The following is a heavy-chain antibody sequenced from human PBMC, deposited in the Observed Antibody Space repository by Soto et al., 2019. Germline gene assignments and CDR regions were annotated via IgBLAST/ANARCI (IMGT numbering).Heavy chain of an antibody. V-gene: IGHV3-21*01. CDR3: ARLRYYYASSGYLQGMDV. CDR2: ISSNSNRI. D-gene: IGHD3-22*01. Sequence: EVQLVESGGGLVKPGGSLRLSCAASGFTLRGYSMTWVRQASGKGLAWVSFISSNSNRIFSGDPVKGRFTISRDDAQNALYLDMNRLRAEDKAVYHCARLRYYYASSGYLQGMDVWGQGTTVTVSS. J-gene: IGHJ6*02. CDR1: GFTLRGYS.